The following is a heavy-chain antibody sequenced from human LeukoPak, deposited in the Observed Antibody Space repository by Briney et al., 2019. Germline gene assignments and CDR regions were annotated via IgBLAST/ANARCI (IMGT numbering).Heavy chain of an antibody. CDR1: GFTFSSYS. D-gene: IGHD2-2*01. CDR3: ARVGGAVVRDAFDI. V-gene: IGHV3-21*01. J-gene: IGHJ3*02. CDR2: ISSSSSYI. Sequence: GGSLRLSCAASGFTFSSYSMNWVCQAPGKGLEWVSSISSSSSYIYYADSVKGRFTISGDNAKNSLYLQMNSLRAEDTAVYYCARVGGAVVRDAFDIWGQGTMVTVSS.